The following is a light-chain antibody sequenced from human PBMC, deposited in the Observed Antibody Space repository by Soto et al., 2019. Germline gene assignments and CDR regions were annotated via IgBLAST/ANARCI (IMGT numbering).Light chain of an antibody. Sequence: EIVMTQSPDTLSVSPGERATLSCRASQSVSTNLAWYQQTPGQAPRLLIYGASTRATGIPVRFSGSGSGTEFTLTISSLQSEDFAVYHCQQYNNWPYTFGQGTKLEIK. CDR2: GAS. CDR3: QQYNNWPYT. V-gene: IGKV3-15*01. CDR1: QSVSTN. J-gene: IGKJ2*01.